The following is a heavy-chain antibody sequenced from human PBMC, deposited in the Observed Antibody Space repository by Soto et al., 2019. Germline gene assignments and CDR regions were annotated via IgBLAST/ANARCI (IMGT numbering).Heavy chain of an antibody. V-gene: IGHV3-30-3*01. CDR2: ISYDGSNK. J-gene: IGHJ4*02. CDR3: ARDTYYYGSGINFDY. CDR1: GFTFSSYA. Sequence: QVQLVESGGGVDQPGRSLRLSCAASGFTFSSYAMHWVRQAPGKGLEWVAVISYDGSNKYYADSVKGRFTISRDNSKNTLYLQMNTLRAEDTAVYYCARDTYYYGSGINFDYWGQGTLVTVSS. D-gene: IGHD3-10*01.